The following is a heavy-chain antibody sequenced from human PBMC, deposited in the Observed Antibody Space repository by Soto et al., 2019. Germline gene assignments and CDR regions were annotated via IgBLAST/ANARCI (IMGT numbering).Heavy chain of an antibody. V-gene: IGHV4-30-4*01. CDR1: GGSISTGDYY. Sequence: QVQLQESGPGLVKPSQTLSLTCTVSGGSISTGDYYWSWLRQPPRKGLEGIGYIYYSGSTYYNPSLKSRVTISVDASKNQFSSKLSSVTAADTAVYYCARDGVVITTAPSAIWGQGTMVTVSS. D-gene: IGHD3-22*01. J-gene: IGHJ3*02. CDR3: ARDGVVITTAPSAI. CDR2: IYYSGST.